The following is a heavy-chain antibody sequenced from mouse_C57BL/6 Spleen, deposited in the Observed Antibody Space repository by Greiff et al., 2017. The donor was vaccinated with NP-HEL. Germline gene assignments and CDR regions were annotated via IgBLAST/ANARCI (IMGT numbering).Heavy chain of an antibody. CDR2: IDPSDSYT. D-gene: IGHD1-1*01. Sequence: QVQLQQPGAELVRPGTSVKLSCKASGYTFTSYWMHWVKQRPGQGLEWIGVIDPSDSYTNYNQKFKGKATLTVDTSSSTAYMQLSSLTSEDSAVYYCARSYYGSSYGYWGQGTTLTVSS. CDR1: GYTFTSYW. J-gene: IGHJ2*01. V-gene: IGHV1-59*01. CDR3: ARSYYGSSYGY.